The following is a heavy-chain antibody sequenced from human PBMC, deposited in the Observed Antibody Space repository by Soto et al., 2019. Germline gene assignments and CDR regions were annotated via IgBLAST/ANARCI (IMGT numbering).Heavy chain of an antibody. V-gene: IGHV4-39*01. CDR3: ARHLNGDFWSGYLQNFDY. CDR2: IYYSGST. CDR1: GGSISSSSYY. D-gene: IGHD3-3*01. Sequence: SETLSLTCTVSGGSISSSSYYWGWIRQPPGKGLEWIGSIYYSGSTYYNPSLKSRVTISVDTSKNQFSLKLSSVTAADTAVFYFARHLNGDFWSGYLQNFDYWGQGTLVTVSS. J-gene: IGHJ4*02.